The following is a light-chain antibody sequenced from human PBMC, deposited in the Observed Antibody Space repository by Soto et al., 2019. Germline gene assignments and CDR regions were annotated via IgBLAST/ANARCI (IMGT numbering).Light chain of an antibody. CDR3: PQYNNWLS. CDR2: GAS. Sequence: EIVMTQSPATLSLSPGERATLSCRASQSVSSNLAWYQQNPGQAPRLLIYGASTRATGIPARCSGSGSGTAFTLTISSLQSEDFAVYYCPQYNNWLSFGGGTTVEIK. J-gene: IGKJ4*01. CDR1: QSVSSN. V-gene: IGKV3-15*01.